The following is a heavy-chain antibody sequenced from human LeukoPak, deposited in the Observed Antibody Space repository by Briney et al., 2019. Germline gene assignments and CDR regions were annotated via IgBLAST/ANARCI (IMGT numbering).Heavy chain of an antibody. D-gene: IGHD1-26*01. Sequence: SETLSLTCAVYGGSFSGYYWSWIRQPPGKGLEWIAEINHSGRTNYNPSLESRVTISLDTSKNQLSLKLTSVTAADTAVYYCARGVGPTTAQSTFDYWGQGALVTVSS. J-gene: IGHJ4*02. CDR1: GGSFSGYY. CDR2: INHSGRT. CDR3: ARGVGPTTAQSTFDY. V-gene: IGHV4-34*01.